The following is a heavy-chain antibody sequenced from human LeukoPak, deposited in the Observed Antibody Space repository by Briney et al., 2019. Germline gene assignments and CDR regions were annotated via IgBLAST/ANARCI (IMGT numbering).Heavy chain of an antibody. CDR3: ARGHYDVLTSSYKWTPDY. J-gene: IGHJ4*02. CDR2: ITRGGGYT. V-gene: IGHV3-21*06. CDR1: GFTVSTYN. D-gene: IGHD3-9*01. Sequence: GGSLRLSCPASGFTVSTYNMNWVRQAPGKGLECVSSITRGGGYTYYAESVKGRFTTSRDNAKNSLSLRLDSLRAEDTAVYYCARGHYDVLTSSYKWTPDYWGQGTQVTVSS.